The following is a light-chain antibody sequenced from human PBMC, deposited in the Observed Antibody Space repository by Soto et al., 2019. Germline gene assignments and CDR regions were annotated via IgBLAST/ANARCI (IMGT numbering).Light chain of an antibody. CDR3: QQYYNYPYT. V-gene: IGKV3-15*01. Sequence: EIVMTQSPSTLSVSPGERATISCRASQSVSSYLAWYQQKPGQAPRLLIYGASTMDTGIPARFSGSGSGTEFTLTISSLQSEDFAVYYCQQYYNYPYTFGQGTKLEIK. J-gene: IGKJ2*01. CDR2: GAS. CDR1: QSVSSY.